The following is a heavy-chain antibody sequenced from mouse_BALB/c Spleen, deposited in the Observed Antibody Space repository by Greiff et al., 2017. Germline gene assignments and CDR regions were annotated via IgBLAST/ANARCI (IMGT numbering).Heavy chain of an antibody. Sequence: VQLQQSGPELVKPGASVKISCKASGYAFSSSWMNWVKQRPGQGLEWIGRIYPGDGDTNYNGKFKGKATLTADKSSSTAYMQLSSLTSVDSAVYFCARGEFITDWYFDVWGAGTTVTVSS. CDR2: IYPGDGDT. J-gene: IGHJ1*01. CDR1: GYAFSSSW. V-gene: IGHV1-82*01. CDR3: ARGEFITDWYFDV. D-gene: IGHD1-2*01.